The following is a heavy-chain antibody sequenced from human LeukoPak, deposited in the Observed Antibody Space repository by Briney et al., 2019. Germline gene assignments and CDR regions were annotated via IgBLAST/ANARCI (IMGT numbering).Heavy chain of an antibody. CDR1: GFIFSSYG. D-gene: IGHD6-13*01. CDR2: ISYDGSNK. V-gene: IGHV3-30*03. CDR3: ARVSSSWYYIDY. Sequence: GGSLRLSCAASGFIFSSYGMHWVRRAPGKGLEWVAVISYDGSNKYYADSVKGLFTISRDNSKNTLYLQMNSLRAEDTAVYYCARVSSSWYYIDYWGQGTLVTVSS. J-gene: IGHJ4*02.